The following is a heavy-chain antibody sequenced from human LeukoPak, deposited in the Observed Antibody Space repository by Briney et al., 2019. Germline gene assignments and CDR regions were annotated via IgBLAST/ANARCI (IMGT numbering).Heavy chain of an antibody. Sequence: GGSLRLSCAASGFTLRNYWMTWVRHAPGKELEWVANIKQDGSGKYYVDSVRGRFTISRDNAKNSLFLQLSSLRGEDTAVYYCARGGEQWQVPVFFDYWGQGTLVTVSS. CDR3: ARGGEQWQVPVFFDY. CDR2: IKQDGSGK. CDR1: GFTLRNYW. V-gene: IGHV3-7*01. J-gene: IGHJ4*02. D-gene: IGHD6-19*01.